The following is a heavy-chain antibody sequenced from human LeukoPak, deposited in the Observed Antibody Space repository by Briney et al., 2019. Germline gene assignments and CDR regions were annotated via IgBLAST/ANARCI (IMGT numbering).Heavy chain of an antibody. Sequence: SETLSLTCTVSGGSISSYYWSWIRQPPGKGLEWIGYIYYSGSTNYSPSLKSRLTISVDTSKNQFSLKLSSVTAADTAVYYCARTYGRSGLGYFDLWGRGTLVTVSS. CDR1: GGSISSYY. CDR3: ARTYGRSGLGYFDL. D-gene: IGHD1-26*01. J-gene: IGHJ2*01. CDR2: IYYSGST. V-gene: IGHV4-59*01.